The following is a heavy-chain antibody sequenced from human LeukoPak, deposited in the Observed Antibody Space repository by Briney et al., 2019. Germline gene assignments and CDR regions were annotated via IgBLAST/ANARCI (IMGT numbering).Heavy chain of an antibody. D-gene: IGHD5-12*01. V-gene: IGHV3-7*01. CDR3: ATLVATTRFDY. CDR1: GFTLSSYW. J-gene: IGHJ4*02. Sequence: PGGSLSLSCAASGFTLSSYWMSWVRQAPGKGLEWMANIKQDGSEKYYVDSVKGRFTISRDNAKNSLYLQMNSLRAEDTAVYYCATLVATTRFDYWGQGTLATVSS. CDR2: IKQDGSEK.